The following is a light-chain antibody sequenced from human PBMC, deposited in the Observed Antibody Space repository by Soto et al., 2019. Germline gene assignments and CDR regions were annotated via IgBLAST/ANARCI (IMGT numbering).Light chain of an antibody. CDR2: DVS. Sequence: QSALTQPRSVSGSPGQSVTISCTGTSSDVGGYNYVSWYQQHPGKAPKLMIYDVSKLPSGVPDRFSGSKSGNTASLTISGLQAEDEADYYCCSYAGSYTGVFGGGTKLTVL. CDR1: SSDVGGYNY. J-gene: IGLJ3*02. V-gene: IGLV2-11*01. CDR3: CSYAGSYTGV.